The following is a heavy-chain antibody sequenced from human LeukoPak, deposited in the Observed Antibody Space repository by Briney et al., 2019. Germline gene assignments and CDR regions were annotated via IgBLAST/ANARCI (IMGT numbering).Heavy chain of an antibody. Sequence: GGSLGLSCAASGFTFDDYGMSWVRQAPGKGLEWVSGINWNGGSTGYADSVKGRFTISRDSAKNSLYLQMNSLRAEDTALYYCAREGSSSWYGDYYYYYMDVWGKGTTVTVSS. J-gene: IGHJ6*03. D-gene: IGHD6-13*01. CDR3: AREGSSSWYGDYYYYYMDV. CDR2: INWNGGST. V-gene: IGHV3-20*04. CDR1: GFTFDDYG.